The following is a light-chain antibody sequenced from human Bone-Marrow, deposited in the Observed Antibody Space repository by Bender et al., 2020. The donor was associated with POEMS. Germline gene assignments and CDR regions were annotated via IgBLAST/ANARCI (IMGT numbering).Light chain of an antibody. Sequence: SYVLTQPPSVSVAPGQTARVTCGGDNIESKSVHWYQQKPGQTPMLVVYDDSDRPSGIPERFSGYNSGNTATLIISRVEAGDEADYYCQVWDNTCDHLYVFGTGTTVTVL. J-gene: IGLJ1*01. CDR2: DDS. V-gene: IGLV3-21*02. CDR3: QVWDNTCDHLYV. CDR1: NIESKS.